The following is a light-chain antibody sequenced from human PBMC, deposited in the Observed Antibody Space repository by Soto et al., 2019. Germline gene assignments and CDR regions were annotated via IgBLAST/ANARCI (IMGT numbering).Light chain of an antibody. CDR1: QNITSY. CDR2: AAS. J-gene: IGKJ1*01. V-gene: IGKV1-39*01. CDR3: QQSYSTPRT. Sequence: DIQMTQSPSSLSASVGDRVTITCRAPQNITSYLNWYQHKPGKAPKLLIFAASSLQSGVPSRFSGSGSGTDFTLTISSLQPEDFATYYCQQSYSTPRTFGQGTKVEIK.